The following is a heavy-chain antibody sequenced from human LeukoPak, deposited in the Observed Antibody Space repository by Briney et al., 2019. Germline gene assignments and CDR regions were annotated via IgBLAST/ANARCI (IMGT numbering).Heavy chain of an antibody. CDR2: IHYSGGT. Sequence: SQTLSLTCTVSGGSISSGGYYWSWIRQHPGKGLEWIGYIHYSGGTYYTPSLKSRVTISVDTSKNQFSLKLTSVTAADTAVYYCARGTYGSGSYSIDYWGQGTLVTVSS. CDR3: ARGTYGSGSYSIDY. V-gene: IGHV4-31*03. J-gene: IGHJ4*02. CDR1: GGSISSGGYY. D-gene: IGHD3-10*01.